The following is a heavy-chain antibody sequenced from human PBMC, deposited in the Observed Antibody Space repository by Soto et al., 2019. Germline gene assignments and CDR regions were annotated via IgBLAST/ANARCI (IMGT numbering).Heavy chain of an antibody. Sequence: GGSLRLSCAASGFTFSSYWMYWVRQAPGKGLVWVSRINSDGSRTNYADSVKGRFTISRDNAKNTLYLQMNSLRAEDTAVYYCARVGYSYGMDVWRQGTTVTVSS. CDR1: GFTFSSYW. V-gene: IGHV3-74*01. CDR2: INSDGSRT. J-gene: IGHJ6*02. CDR3: ARVGYSYGMDV. D-gene: IGHD5-12*01.